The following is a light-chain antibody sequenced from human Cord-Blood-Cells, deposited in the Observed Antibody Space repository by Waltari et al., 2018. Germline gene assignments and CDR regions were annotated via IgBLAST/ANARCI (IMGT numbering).Light chain of an antibody. V-gene: IGLV2-23*03. CDR1: RRDVGSYNL. Sequence: SALTQPASVSGSPGQSITISCTGTRRDVGSYNLVSWYQQHPGKAPELMIYEGSKRPSGVSNRFSGSKSGNTASMTISGLQAEDEADYYCCSYGGSSTFVFGGGTKLTGL. J-gene: IGLJ2*01. CDR2: EGS. CDR3: CSYGGSSTFV.